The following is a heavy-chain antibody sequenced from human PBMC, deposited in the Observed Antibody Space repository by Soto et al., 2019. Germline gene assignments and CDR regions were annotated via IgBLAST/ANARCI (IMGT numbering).Heavy chain of an antibody. J-gene: IGHJ4*02. V-gene: IGHV4-34*01. D-gene: IGHD5-12*01. CDR1: GGSFSSYY. CDR3: ASIKWLLSVLPVDY. CDR2: INDSGST. Sequence: QVQLQQWGAGLLKPSETLSLTCTIYGGSFSSYYWSWIRQPPGKGLEWIGEINDSGSTNYNPSLKSRVTISVHASKNQFSLRLSSVTAADTAVYYCASIKWLLSVLPVDYWGQGTLVTVSS.